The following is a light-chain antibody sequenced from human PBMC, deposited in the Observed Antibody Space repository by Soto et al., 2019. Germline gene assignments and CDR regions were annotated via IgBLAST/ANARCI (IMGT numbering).Light chain of an antibody. J-gene: IGLJ1*01. V-gene: IGLV2-14*01. CDR3: SSYKSSSTLPYV. CDR1: SSDVGGYNL. CDR2: DVN. Sequence: QSALTQPASVSGSPGQSITISCTGTSSDVGGYNLVSWYQRYPDKAPKLMIFDVNTRPSGVSNRFSGSKSGNTASLTISGLQAEDEVDYYCSSYKSSSTLPYVFGTGTKLTVL.